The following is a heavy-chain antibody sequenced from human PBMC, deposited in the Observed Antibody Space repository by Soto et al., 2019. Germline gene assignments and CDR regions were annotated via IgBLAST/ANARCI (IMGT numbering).Heavy chain of an antibody. D-gene: IGHD6-6*01. CDR3: ARRRDGAARLFDY. J-gene: IGHJ4*02. CDR2: IYYSGST. V-gene: IGHV4-31*03. Sequence: QVQLQESGPGLVKPSQTLSLTCTVSGGSISSGGYYWSWIRQHPGKGLEWIGYIYYSGSTFYNPSLKSRVTISVDTSKNQFSLNLSSVTAADTAVYYCARRRDGAARLFDYWGQGTLVTVSS. CDR1: GGSISSGGYY.